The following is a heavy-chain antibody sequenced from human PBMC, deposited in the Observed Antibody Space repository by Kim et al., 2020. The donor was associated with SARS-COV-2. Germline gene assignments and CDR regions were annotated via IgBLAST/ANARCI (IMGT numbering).Heavy chain of an antibody. CDR3: ARATRDFWSGISNY. V-gene: IGHV1-8*01. CDR2: MNPNSGKT. CDR1: GYTFTSYD. Sequence: ASVKVSCKASGYTFTSYDINWVRQATGQGLEWMGWMNPNSGKTGYAQKFQGRVTMTRNTSISTAYMELSSLRSEDTAVYYCARATRDFWSGISNYWGQGTLVTVSS. D-gene: IGHD3-3*01. J-gene: IGHJ4*02.